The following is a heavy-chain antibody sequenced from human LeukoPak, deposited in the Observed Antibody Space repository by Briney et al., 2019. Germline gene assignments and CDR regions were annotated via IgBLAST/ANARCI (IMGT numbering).Heavy chain of an antibody. CDR3: ARGLSVTHFDY. J-gene: IGHJ4*02. Sequence: GGSLRLSCAASGFTFSSYSMNWVRQAPGKGLEWVSSVSSSSSYIYCADSVKGRFTISRDNAKNSLYLQMNSLRAEDTAVYYCARGLSVTHFDYWGQGTLVTVSS. CDR2: VSSSSSYI. D-gene: IGHD4-17*01. CDR1: GFTFSSYS. V-gene: IGHV3-21*01.